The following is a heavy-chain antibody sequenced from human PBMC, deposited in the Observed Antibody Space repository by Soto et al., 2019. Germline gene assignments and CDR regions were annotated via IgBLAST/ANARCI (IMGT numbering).Heavy chain of an antibody. Sequence: GGSLRLSCAASGFTFSSYAMSWVRQAPGKGLEWVSTISGSDGRTYSTDSVKGRFTISRDNSRNTAYLQMNSLRVEDTAVYYCAKGVSQYTPLAMFDYWGRGTLVTVSS. CDR1: GFTFSSYA. V-gene: IGHV3-23*01. J-gene: IGHJ4*02. CDR3: AKGVSQYTPLAMFDY. D-gene: IGHD5-18*01. CDR2: ISGSDGRT.